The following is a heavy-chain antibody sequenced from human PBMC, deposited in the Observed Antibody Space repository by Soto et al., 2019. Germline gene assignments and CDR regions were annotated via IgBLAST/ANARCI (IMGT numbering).Heavy chain of an antibody. CDR1: GFTFSSYS. CDR2: ISSSSSYI. J-gene: IGHJ3*02. V-gene: IGHV3-21*06. CDR3: ARGGKVGVTEAFDI. Sequence: EVQLVESGGGLVKPGGSLRLSCAASGFTFSSYSMNWVRQAPGKGLEWVSSISSSSSYIYYADSVKGRFTISRDNAKNPLYLQEDSRIAEDTAVYCWARGGKVGVTEAFDIWGQGTMVTVSS. D-gene: IGHD3-22*01.